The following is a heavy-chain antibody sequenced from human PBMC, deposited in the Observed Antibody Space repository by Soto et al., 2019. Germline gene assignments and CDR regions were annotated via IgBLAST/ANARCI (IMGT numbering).Heavy chain of an antibody. Sequence: QGQLVQSGGEVKKSGASVKVSCKASGYTFSRYGISWVRQAPGQGLEWMGWISGYNGDTNYAQKFQGRVTMTIDTTTTTAYMELRSLTSDDAAVYYCAKNGRPPYYYYVLDVWGQGTTVTVSS. V-gene: IGHV1-18*01. J-gene: IGHJ6*02. D-gene: IGHD2-8*01. CDR1: GYTFSRYG. CDR2: ISGYNGDT. CDR3: AKNGRPPYYYYVLDV.